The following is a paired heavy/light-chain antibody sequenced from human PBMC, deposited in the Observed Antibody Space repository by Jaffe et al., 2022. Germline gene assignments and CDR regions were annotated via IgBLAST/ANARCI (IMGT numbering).Light chain of an antibody. J-gene: IGLJ3*02. CDR2: KDT. Sequence: SYELTQPSSLSVSPGQTAVITCSGDVLSNKHGRWIQQKPGQAPLLIIYKDTKRPSGIPERFSGSSSGTTVTLTITGAHIEDEADYFCYTGAAKFWVFGGGTKLTVL. CDR1: VLSNKH. CDR3: YTGAAKFWV. V-gene: IGLV3-27*01.
Heavy chain of an antibody. V-gene: IGHV4-39*01. CDR2: VYFRGTT. J-gene: IGHJ3*02. CDR3: ARLDWNDVDGTLDM. Sequence: QLQLEESGPGLVKPSETLSLTCTVSGGSIRTSDYYWAWIRQPPGKGLEWIGNVYFRGTTYYNASLGSRATLSIDTSKNQFYLQMTSLTVADTAVYYCARLDWNDVDGTLDMWGQGTMVTVSS. D-gene: IGHD1-1*01. CDR1: GGSIRTSDYY.